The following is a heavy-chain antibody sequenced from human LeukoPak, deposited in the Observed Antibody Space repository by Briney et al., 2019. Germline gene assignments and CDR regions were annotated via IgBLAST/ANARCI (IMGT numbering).Heavy chain of an antibody. CDR1: GGSISSYY. J-gene: IGHJ4*02. Sequence: PSETLSLTCTVSGGSISSYYWSWIRQPPGKGLEWIGYIYYSGSTNYNPSLKSRVTMSVDTSKNQFSLKLSSVTAADTAVYYCARGDSSGYYYLVYWGQGTLVTVSS. V-gene: IGHV4-59*12. D-gene: IGHD3-22*01. CDR2: IYYSGST. CDR3: ARGDSSGYYYLVY.